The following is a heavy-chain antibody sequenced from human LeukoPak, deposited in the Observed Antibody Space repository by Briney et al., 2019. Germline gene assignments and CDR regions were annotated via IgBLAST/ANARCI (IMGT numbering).Heavy chain of an antibody. J-gene: IGHJ4*02. CDR2: ISWDGGST. Sequence: GGSLRLSCAASGFTFDDYTMHWVRQAPGKGLEWVSLISWDGGSTYYANSVRGRFTISRDNSKNTLYLQMNSLRAEDTAVYYCARGPSGYHNTGGQGTLVTVSS. V-gene: IGHV3-43*01. D-gene: IGHD5-12*01. CDR3: ARGPSGYHNT. CDR1: GFTFDDYT.